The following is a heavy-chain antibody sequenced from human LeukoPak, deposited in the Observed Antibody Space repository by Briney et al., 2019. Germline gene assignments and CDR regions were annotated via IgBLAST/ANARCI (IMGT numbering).Heavy chain of an antibody. V-gene: IGHV3-33*01. CDR2: IWYDGSNK. J-gene: IGHJ4*02. D-gene: IGHD3-16*01. Sequence: AGGSLRLSCAASGFTFSSYGMPWVRQAPGKGLEWVAVIWYDGSNKYYADSVKGRFTISRDNSKNTLYLQMNSLRAEDTAVYYCARDYVWGSYGLFDYWGQGTLVTVSS. CDR1: GFTFSSYG. CDR3: ARDYVWGSYGLFDY.